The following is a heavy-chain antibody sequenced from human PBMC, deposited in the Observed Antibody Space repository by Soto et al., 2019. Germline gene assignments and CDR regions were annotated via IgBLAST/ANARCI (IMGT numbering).Heavy chain of an antibody. V-gene: IGHV2-26*01. CDR2: IFWNGAK. D-gene: IGHD3-16*01. CDR1: GFSPRASKVG. J-gene: IGHJ4*02. CDR3: AQVRQCDGAHANDY. Sequence: QVTLKESGPVLVKPTETLTLTCAVSGFSPRASKVGVSWIRQPPGKVLEWLAHIFWNGAKSNSTSLERRLTMSKEPSKGQVVLAITNLYPVDQDTYVCAQVRQCDGAHANDYWGRGTLINGSS.